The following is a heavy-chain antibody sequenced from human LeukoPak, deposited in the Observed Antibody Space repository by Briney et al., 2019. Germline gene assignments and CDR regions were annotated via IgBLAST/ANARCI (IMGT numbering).Heavy chain of an antibody. CDR3: AREGAMVVDY. CDR1: VFTFSSYS. V-gene: IGHV3-48*02. D-gene: IGHD3-22*01. J-gene: IGHJ4*02. CDR2: ISSSSRTI. Sequence: PGGSLRLSCAASVFTFSSYSMNLVRQAPGEGLEWGSYISSSSRTIYYADSVKGRFTISRDNAKNSLYLQMNSLRDEATAVYYCAREGAMVVDYWGQGTLVTVSS.